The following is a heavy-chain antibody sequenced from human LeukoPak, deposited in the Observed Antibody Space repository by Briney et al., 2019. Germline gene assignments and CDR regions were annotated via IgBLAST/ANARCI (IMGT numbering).Heavy chain of an antibody. D-gene: IGHD5-24*01. J-gene: IGHJ4*02. CDR1: GFTFISYA. CDR3: AKVVELATDRSFDY. Sequence: PGGSLRLSCAASGFTFISYAMSWVRQAPGKGLEWVSVISGSGGSTYYADSVKGRFTISRDNSKNTLYLQMNSLRAEDTALYYCAKVVELATDRSFDYWGQGTLVTVSS. V-gene: IGHV3-23*01. CDR2: ISGSGGST.